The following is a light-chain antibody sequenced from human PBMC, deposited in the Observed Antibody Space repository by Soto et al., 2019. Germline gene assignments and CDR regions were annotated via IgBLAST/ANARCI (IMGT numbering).Light chain of an antibody. Sequence: AIRMTQSPSSFSASTGDRVTITCRASKGISSHLAWYQVKPGKAPRLLIYTASYLESGVPSRFSGSGSGTDFTLTISSLQSEDFAVYSCQQYFSYPLTFGGGTKVEIK. CDR2: TAS. CDR3: QQYFSYPLT. V-gene: IGKV1-8*01. J-gene: IGKJ4*01. CDR1: KGISSH.